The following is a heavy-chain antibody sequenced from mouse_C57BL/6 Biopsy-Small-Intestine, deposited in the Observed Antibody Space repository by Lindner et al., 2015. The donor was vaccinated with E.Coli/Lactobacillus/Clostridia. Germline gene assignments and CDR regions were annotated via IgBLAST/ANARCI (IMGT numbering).Heavy chain of an antibody. CDR2: ISSGGSYT. CDR3: ARHPLYYSNPYHAMDY. Sequence: VQLQESGGDLVKPGGSLKLSCAASGFTFSSYGMSWVRQTPDKRLEWVATISSGGSYTYYPDSVKGRFTISRDNAKNTLYLQMSSLKSEDTAMYYCARHPLYYSNPYHAMDYWGQGTSVTVSS. CDR1: GFTFSSYG. D-gene: IGHD2-5*01. V-gene: IGHV5-6*01. J-gene: IGHJ4*01.